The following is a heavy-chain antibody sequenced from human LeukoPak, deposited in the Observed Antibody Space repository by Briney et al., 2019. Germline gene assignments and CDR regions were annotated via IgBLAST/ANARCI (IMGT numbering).Heavy chain of an antibody. V-gene: IGHV5-10-1*01. J-gene: IGHJ4*02. CDR3: ARQSRSAWYVFDF. CDR1: VYSFTSNW. Sequence: RAESLKISCTGSVYSFTSNWISWVRQMPGEGLEWMGRIDPTVSYTYYSPSFQGHVTIATDKSTTTAFLQSRSLRASDTAIYYCARQSRSAWYVFDFWGQGTLVTVSS. CDR2: IDPTVSYT. D-gene: IGHD6-19*01.